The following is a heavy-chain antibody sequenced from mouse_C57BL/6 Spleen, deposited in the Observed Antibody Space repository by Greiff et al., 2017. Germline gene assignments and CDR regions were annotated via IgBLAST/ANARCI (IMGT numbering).Heavy chain of an antibody. D-gene: IGHD1-1*01. J-gene: IGHJ1*03. CDR3: ARQVVASYWYFDV. Sequence: VKLQESGPGLVQPSQSLSITCTVSGFSLTSYGVHWVRQSPGKGLEWLGVIWSGGSTDYNAAFISRLSISKDNSKSQVCFKMNSLQADDTAIYYCARQVVASYWYFDVWGTGTTVTVSS. V-gene: IGHV2-2*01. CDR1: GFSLTSYG. CDR2: IWSGGST.